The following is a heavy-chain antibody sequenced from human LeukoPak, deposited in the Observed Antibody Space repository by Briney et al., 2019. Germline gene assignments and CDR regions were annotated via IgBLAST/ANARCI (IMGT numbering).Heavy chain of an antibody. CDR1: GFTFRSYW. J-gene: IGHJ4*02. CDR3: ARYIPSPRYKYSGSYYSYFDY. D-gene: IGHD1-26*01. Sequence: GGSLRLSCAASGFTFRSYWMSWVRQAPGKGLEWVANINQDGSEKYYVDSVRGRFTISRDNAKNSLYLQMNSLRAEDTAVYYCARYIPSPRYKYSGSYYSYFDYWGQGTLVTVSS. V-gene: IGHV3-7*01. CDR2: INQDGSEK.